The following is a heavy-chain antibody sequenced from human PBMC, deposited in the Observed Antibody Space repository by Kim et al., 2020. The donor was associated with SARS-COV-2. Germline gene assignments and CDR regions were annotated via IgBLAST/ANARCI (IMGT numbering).Heavy chain of an antibody. Sequence: ASVKVSCKASGYTFTSYGISWVRQAPGQGLEWMGWISAYNGNTNYAQKLQGRVTMTTDTSTSTAYMELRSLRSDDTAVYYCARAGHGDYDILTGYHSIDYWGQGTLVTVSS. D-gene: IGHD3-9*01. CDR1: GYTFTSYG. CDR2: ISAYNGNT. J-gene: IGHJ4*02. CDR3: ARAGHGDYDILTGYHSIDY. V-gene: IGHV1-18*04.